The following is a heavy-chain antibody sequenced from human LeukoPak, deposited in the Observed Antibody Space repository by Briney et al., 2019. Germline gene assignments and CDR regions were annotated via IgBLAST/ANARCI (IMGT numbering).Heavy chain of an antibody. D-gene: IGHD3-10*01. CDR3: ARLLFQWGSYYHDY. V-gene: IGHV1-18*01. CDR2: ISIYNGNT. J-gene: IGHJ4*02. Sequence: GSVKVSCTASGYTFSSYGISWGRQAPGQGREWVGWISIYNGNTNYAERLQGRVTMTTDTSASSAYMELRSLRSADTAVYYCARLLFQWGSYYHDYWGQGTLVTVSS. CDR1: GYTFSSYG.